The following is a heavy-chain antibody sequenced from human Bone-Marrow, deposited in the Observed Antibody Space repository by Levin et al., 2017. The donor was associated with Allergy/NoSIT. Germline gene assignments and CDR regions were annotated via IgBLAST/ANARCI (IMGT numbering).Heavy chain of an antibody. CDR3: AAGGSGGYPFDY. D-gene: IGHD6-19*01. Sequence: AGGSLRLSCAASGFIFNSYGMHWVRQAPGKGLEWVAGIWYDGSKKYYADPVKGRFTISRDNSKNTLYQQMNSLRAEEDTAVYYCAAGGSGGYPFDYWGQGTLVTVSS. V-gene: IGHV3-33*01. CDR1: GFIFNSYG. CDR2: IWYDGSKK. J-gene: IGHJ4*02.